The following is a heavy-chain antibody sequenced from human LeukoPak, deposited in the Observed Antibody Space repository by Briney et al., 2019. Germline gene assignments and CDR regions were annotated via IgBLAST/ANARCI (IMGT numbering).Heavy chain of an antibody. CDR1: GFTVSSNY. J-gene: IGHJ4*02. D-gene: IGHD2-15*01. V-gene: IGHV3-66*01. Sequence: GGSLRLSCAASGFTVSSNYMSWVRQAPGKGLEWVSVIYSGGSTYYSDSVKGRFTISRDNSKNTLYLQMNSLRAEDTAVYYCARDHGCSGGSCYSFYILWGQGTLVTVSS. CDR2: IYSGGST. CDR3: ARDHGCSGGSCYSFYIL.